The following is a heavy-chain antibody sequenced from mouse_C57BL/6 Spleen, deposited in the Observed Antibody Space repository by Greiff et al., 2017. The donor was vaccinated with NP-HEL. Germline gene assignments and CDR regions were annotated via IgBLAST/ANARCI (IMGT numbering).Heavy chain of an antibody. D-gene: IGHD1-1*01. CDR1: GFTFSSYA. V-gene: IGHV5-4*01. J-gene: IGHJ2*01. CDR2: ISAGGSYT. Sequence: EVKLVESGGGLVKPGGSLKLSCAASGFTFSSYAMSWVRQTPEKRLEWVATISAGGSYTYYPDNVKGRFTISRDNAKNNLYLQMSHLKSEDTAMYYCARDGYYGSRRNFDYWGQGTTLTVSS. CDR3: ARDGYYGSRRNFDY.